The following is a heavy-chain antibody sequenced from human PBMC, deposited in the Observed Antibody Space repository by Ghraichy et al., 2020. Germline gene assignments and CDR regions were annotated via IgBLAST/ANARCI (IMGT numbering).Heavy chain of an antibody. V-gene: IGHV4-34*01. CDR1: GGSFSGYY. Sequence: SETLSLTCAVYGGSFSGYYWSWIRQPPGKGLEWIGEINHSGSTNYNPSLKSRVTISVDTSKNQFSLKLSSVTAADTAVYYCARGQYSSGWYGSYYGMDVWGQGTTVTVSS. D-gene: IGHD6-19*01. CDR3: ARGQYSSGWYGSYYGMDV. J-gene: IGHJ6*02. CDR2: INHSGST.